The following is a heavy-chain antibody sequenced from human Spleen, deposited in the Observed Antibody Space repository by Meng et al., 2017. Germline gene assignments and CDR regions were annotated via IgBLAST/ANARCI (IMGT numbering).Heavy chain of an antibody. CDR2: IGAYNGNT. D-gene: IGHD5-24*01. Sequence: VQLVHFGAEVKEPGASVKVSCKASCYTFTTSGISWVRQAPGQGLEWMGWIGAYNGNTKYAQNIQGRLTLTTDTSMSTAYMELRSLRSDDTAVYYCARATIPDYWGQGTLVTVSS. V-gene: IGHV1-18*01. CDR3: ARATIPDY. J-gene: IGHJ4*02. CDR1: CYTFTTSG.